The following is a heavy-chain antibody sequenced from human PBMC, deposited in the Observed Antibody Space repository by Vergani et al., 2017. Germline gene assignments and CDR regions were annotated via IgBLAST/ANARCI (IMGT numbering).Heavy chain of an antibody. CDR2: ISGPGLST. CDR1: GFTFSNSA. V-gene: IGHV3-23*01. J-gene: IGHJ6*02. Sequence: EVHLLESGGGLVQSGGSLRLSCAASGFTFSNSAVSWVRQAPGRGLAWVSSISGPGLSTYYADSVKGRFSISRDNSKNTVFLQMHSLRAEDTAIYYCARDTGSNWNDYYYYGMDVWGQGTTVTVSS. D-gene: IGHD1-20*01. CDR3: ARDTGSNWNDYYYYGMDV.